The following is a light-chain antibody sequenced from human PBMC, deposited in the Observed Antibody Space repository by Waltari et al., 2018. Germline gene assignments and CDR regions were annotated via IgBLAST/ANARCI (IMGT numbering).Light chain of an antibody. CDR1: RSNFSHNS. Sequence: QSLLTQPPPVSAAPGPTVTISCTCRRSNFSHNSVSWYQQPPGAAPKLLIYENNKRPSGIADRFSGSKYGTSATLGIAGLQTGDEADYYCGTWDSSLSAVFGGGTKLTVL. CDR2: ENN. CDR3: GTWDSSLSAV. V-gene: IGLV1-51*02. J-gene: IGLJ2*01.